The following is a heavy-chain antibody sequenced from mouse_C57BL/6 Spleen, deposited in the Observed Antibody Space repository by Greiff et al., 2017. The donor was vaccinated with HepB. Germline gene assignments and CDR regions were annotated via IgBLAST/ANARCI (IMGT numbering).Heavy chain of an antibody. Sequence: QVQLQQPGAELVKPGASVKLSCKASGYTFTSYWMQWVKQRPGQGLEWIGEIDPSDSYTNYNQKFKGKATLTVDTSSSTAYMQLSSLTSEDSAVYYCARIAYYSNHGYFDVWGRDHGHRLL. CDR3: ARIAYYSNHGYFDV. CDR2: IDPSDSYT. V-gene: IGHV1-50*01. D-gene: IGHD2-5*01. CDR1: GYTFTSYW. J-gene: IGHJ1*01.